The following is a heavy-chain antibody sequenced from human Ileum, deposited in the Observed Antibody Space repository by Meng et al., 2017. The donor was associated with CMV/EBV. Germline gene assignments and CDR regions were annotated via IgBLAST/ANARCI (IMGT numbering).Heavy chain of an antibody. J-gene: IGHJ4*02. CDR1: GGSISSSSYY. CDR2: IYYSGTT. Sequence: HLPLQESAPGLVKPSETLSLTCTVSGGSISSSSYYWGWIRQPPGKGLEWIGSIYYSGTTYYNPSLKSRVNMSIDTSKNRFSLKLSSATAADTAIYYCARNVGFYSSQIAYWGQGALVTVSS. D-gene: IGHD3-3*01. V-gene: IGHV4-39*07. CDR3: ARNVGFYSSQIAY.